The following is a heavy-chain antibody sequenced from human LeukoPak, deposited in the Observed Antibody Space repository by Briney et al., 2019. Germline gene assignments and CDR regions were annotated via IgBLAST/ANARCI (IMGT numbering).Heavy chain of an antibody. V-gene: IGHV1-2*02. J-gene: IGHJ6*03. CDR3: ARARYETRIWPKSRYDYYYYMDV. CDR1: GYTFTGYY. CDR2: INPNSGGT. D-gene: IGHD3-3*01. Sequence: ASVKVSCKASGYTFTGYYMHWVRQAPGQGLEWMGWINPNSGGTNYAQKFQGRVTMTRDTSIRTAYMELSRLRSDDMAVYYCARARYETRIWPKSRYDYYYYMDVWGKGTTVIVSS.